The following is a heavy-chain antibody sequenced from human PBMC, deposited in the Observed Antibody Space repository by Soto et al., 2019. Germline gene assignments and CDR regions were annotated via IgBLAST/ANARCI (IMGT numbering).Heavy chain of an antibody. CDR1: GFTVSGNY. J-gene: IGHJ4*02. V-gene: IGHV3-53*01. CDR2: IYTAENT. CDR3: TREYSSGYYY. D-gene: IGHD6-19*01. Sequence: EVQLVESGGGLIQPGGSLRLSCAASGFTVSGNYMSWVRQAPGKGLEWISAIYTAENTYYADSVKGRFTLSRDNSKNTLYLQMNSLRAEDSALYYCTREYSSGYYYWGQGTLVTVSS.